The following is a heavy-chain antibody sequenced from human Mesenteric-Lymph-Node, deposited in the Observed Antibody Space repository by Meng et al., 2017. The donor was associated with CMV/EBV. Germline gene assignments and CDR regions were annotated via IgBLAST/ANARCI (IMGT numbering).Heavy chain of an antibody. Sequence: GGSLRLSCVASGLTFNIHAMHWVRQAPGKGLEWVAGISYDRTNTYYLESVKGRFTISRDNSMDTLYLQMHSLRVEDSAVYYCARANDLDFWGRGTLVTVSS. V-gene: IGHV3-30-3*01. CDR2: ISYDRTNT. CDR3: ARANDLDF. J-gene: IGHJ4*02. CDR1: GLTFNIHA.